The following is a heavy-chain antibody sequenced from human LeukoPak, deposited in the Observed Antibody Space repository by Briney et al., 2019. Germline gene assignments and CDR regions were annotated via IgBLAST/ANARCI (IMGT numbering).Heavy chain of an antibody. D-gene: IGHD5-18*01. J-gene: IGHJ6*03. CDR3: ARTTEGGYTYDYFYYYYMDV. CDR1: GGSISSYY. Sequence: SETLSLTCSVSGGSISSYYWSWIRQPAGKRLEWIGRIYTSGSTNYNPSLKSRVTMSVDTSKNQISLKLSSVTAAETSVYYCARTTEGGYTYDYFYYYYMDVWGKGTTVTISS. V-gene: IGHV4-4*07. CDR2: IYTSGST.